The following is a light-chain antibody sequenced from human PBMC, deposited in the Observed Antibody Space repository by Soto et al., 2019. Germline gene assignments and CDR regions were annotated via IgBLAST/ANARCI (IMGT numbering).Light chain of an antibody. J-gene: IGLJ3*02. V-gene: IGLV3-21*04. CDR3: QVWDSSSDHVWV. CDR2: YDS. CDR1: NIGSKS. Sequence: SYELTQPPSVSVAPGKTARITCGGENIGSKSVHWYQQKPGQAPVLVIYYDSDRPSGIPERFSGSNSGNTATLTISRVEAGDEADYYCQVWDSSSDHVWVFGGGTKVTVL.